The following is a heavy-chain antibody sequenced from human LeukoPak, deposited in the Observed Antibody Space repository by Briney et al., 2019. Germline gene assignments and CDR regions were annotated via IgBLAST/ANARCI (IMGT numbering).Heavy chain of an antibody. CDR1: GYTFTGYY. J-gene: IGHJ5*02. CDR2: INPNSGGT. Sequence: GASVKVSCKAAGYTFTGYYMHWERQAPGQGLEWMGWINPNSGGTNYAQKFQGRVTMTRDTSISTAYMELSRVRSDDTAVYYCARGKQYSSPNWFDPWGQGTLVTVSS. V-gene: IGHV1-2*02. D-gene: IGHD6-6*01. CDR3: ARGKQYSSPNWFDP.